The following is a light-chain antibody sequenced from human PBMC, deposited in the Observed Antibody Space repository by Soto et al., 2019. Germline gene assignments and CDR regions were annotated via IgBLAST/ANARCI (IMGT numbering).Light chain of an antibody. Sequence: IQMTKSPSTLSASVGDRVTITCRASQSLSSWLAWYQQKPGEAPKLLIYDASRLESGVPSRFSGSGSGTEFTLTISSLQPDDFATYYCQQYSSYWTFGQGTKVDIK. CDR3: QQYSSYWT. V-gene: IGKV1-5*01. J-gene: IGKJ1*01. CDR2: DAS. CDR1: QSLSSW.